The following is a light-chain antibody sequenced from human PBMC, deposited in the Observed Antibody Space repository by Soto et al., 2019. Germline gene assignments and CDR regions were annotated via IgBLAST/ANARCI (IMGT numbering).Light chain of an antibody. CDR3: ATWDDSLDGYV. J-gene: IGLJ1*01. V-gene: IGLV1-44*01. Sequence: QSVLTQPPSASGTPGQRVTISCSGSSSNIGSNTVNWYQQLPGTAPKLLIYSHNQRPSGVPDRFSVSKSGTSASLAISGLQSEAEADYYCATWDDSLDGYVFGTGTKLTV. CDR1: SSNIGSNT. CDR2: SHN.